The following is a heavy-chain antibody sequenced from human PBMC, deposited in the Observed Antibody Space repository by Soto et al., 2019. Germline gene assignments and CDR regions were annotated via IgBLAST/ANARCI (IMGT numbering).Heavy chain of an antibody. Sequence: ASVQVSCTSSGYPLTCYYMYWVRQAPGHGLEWMGWINPNSGGTNYAQKFQGRVTMTRDTSISTAYMELSRLRPDDTDVYDCATGGTTHYETLLGYAYTFDYGLDAGGQ. CDR3: ATGGTTHYETLLGYAYTFDYGLDA. CDR2: INPNSGGT. CDR1: GYPLTCYY. V-gene: IGHV1-2*02. D-gene: IGHD3-9*01. J-gene: IGHJ6*02.